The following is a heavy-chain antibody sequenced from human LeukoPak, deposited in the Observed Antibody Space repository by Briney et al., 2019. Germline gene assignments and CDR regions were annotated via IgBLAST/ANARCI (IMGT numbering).Heavy chain of an antibody. CDR3: AKGGWGTVLDY. V-gene: IGHV3-48*03. D-gene: IGHD2/OR15-2a*01. Sequence: PGGSLRLSCTASGFTFSTYAMNWVRQAPGRGVEWISYISSSYSVFYADSVKGRFTISRDNAENTVYLHMNSLRAEDTAVYYCAKGGWGTVLDYWGQGALVTFSS. J-gene: IGHJ4*02. CDR1: GFTFSTYA. CDR2: ISSSYSV.